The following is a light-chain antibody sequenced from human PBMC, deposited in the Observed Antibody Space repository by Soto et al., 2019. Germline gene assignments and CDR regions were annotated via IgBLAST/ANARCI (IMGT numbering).Light chain of an antibody. V-gene: IGKV3-15*01. J-gene: IGKJ2*01. CDR2: GAS. CDR3: QQYNNWPPVT. CDR1: QSVSNN. Sequence: EIVMTQSPATLSVSPGERATLSCRASQSVSNNLAWYQQKPGQTPRLLIYGASTRASGIPVRFSGSGSGTEFTLTISSLQSEDFAVYYCQQYNNWPPVTFGQGTKLEIK.